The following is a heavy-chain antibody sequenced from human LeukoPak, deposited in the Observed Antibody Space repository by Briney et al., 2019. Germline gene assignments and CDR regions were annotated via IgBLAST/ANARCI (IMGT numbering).Heavy chain of an antibody. CDR1: GGSFSGYS. V-gene: IGHV4-30-2*01. CDR3: AGIVVVPAALGPVDYYYGMDV. CDR2: IYHSGST. Sequence: ASETLSLTCAVYGGSFSGYSWSWIRQPPGKGLEWIGYIYHSGSTYYNPSLKSRVTISVDRSKNQFSLKLSSVTAADTAVYYCAGIVVVPAALGPVDYYYGMDVWGQGTTVTVSS. D-gene: IGHD2-2*01. J-gene: IGHJ6*02.